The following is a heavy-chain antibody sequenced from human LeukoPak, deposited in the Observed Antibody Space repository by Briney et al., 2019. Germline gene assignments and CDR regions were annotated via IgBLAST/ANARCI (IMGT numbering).Heavy chain of an antibody. CDR2: INHSGST. D-gene: IGHD6-13*01. CDR3: ARGTGGSSWYLPYWYFDL. J-gene: IGHJ2*01. Sequence: SETLPLTCAVYGGSFSGYYWSWIRQPPGKGLEWIGEINHSGSTNYNPSLKSRVTISVDTSKNQFSLKLSSVTAADTAVYYCARGTGGSSWYLPYWYFDLWGRGTLVTVSS. V-gene: IGHV4-34*01. CDR1: GGSFSGYY.